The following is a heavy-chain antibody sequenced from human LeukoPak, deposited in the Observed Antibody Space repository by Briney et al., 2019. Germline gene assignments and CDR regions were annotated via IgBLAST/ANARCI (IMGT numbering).Heavy chain of an antibody. V-gene: IGHV3-21*01. D-gene: IGHD3-22*01. Sequence: GGSLRLSCAASGFTFIAYSMNWVRQAPGKGLEWVSSISSSSAYIHYADSVEGRFTVSRDNAKNSLYLQMNSLRAEDTAVYYCARENFYDSSGYDAFDIWGQGTMVTVPS. J-gene: IGHJ3*02. CDR2: ISSSSAYI. CDR3: ARENFYDSSGYDAFDI. CDR1: GFTFIAYS.